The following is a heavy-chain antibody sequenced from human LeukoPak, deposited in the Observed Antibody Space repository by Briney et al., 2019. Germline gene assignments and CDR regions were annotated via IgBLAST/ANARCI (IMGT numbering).Heavy chain of an antibody. CDR1: GGSFSGYY. V-gene: IGHV4-34*01. Sequence: PSETLSLTCAVYGGSFSGYYWSWIRQPPGKGLEWIGEINHSGSTNYNPSLKSRVTISVDTSKNQFSLKLSSVTAADTAVYYCARVGGYVDIVATRPYYFDYWGQGTLVTVSS. J-gene: IGHJ4*02. CDR2: INHSGST. D-gene: IGHD5-12*01. CDR3: ARVGGYVDIVATRPYYFDY.